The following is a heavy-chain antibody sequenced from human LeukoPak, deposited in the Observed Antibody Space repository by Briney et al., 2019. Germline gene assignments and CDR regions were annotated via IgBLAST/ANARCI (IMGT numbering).Heavy chain of an antibody. Sequence: ASVTVSFTASGYTFTSYDINWVRQATGQGLEWMGWMSPNSGNTGYAQKFQGRVTMTRNTSISTAYTELSSLRSEDTAVYYCARDEGSGSYYNWGQGTLVTVSS. D-gene: IGHD3-10*01. J-gene: IGHJ4*02. V-gene: IGHV1-8*01. CDR3: ARDEGSGSYYN. CDR2: MSPNSGNT. CDR1: GYTFTSYD.